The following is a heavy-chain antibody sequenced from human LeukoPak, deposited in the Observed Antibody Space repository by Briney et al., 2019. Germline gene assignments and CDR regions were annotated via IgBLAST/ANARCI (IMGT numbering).Heavy chain of an antibody. V-gene: IGHV3-23*01. J-gene: IGHJ4*02. Sequence: GGSLRLSCAASGFTFSSYAMSWVRQAPGKGLERVSAISGSGGSTYYADSVKGRFTISRDNSKNTLYLQMNSLGAEDTAVYYCAKRGGIQLWPWYYFDYWGQGTLVTVSS. D-gene: IGHD5-18*01. CDR1: GFTFSSYA. CDR3: AKRGGIQLWPWYYFDY. CDR2: ISGSGGST.